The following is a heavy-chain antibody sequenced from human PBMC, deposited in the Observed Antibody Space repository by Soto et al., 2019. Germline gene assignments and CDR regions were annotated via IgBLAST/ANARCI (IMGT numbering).Heavy chain of an antibody. CDR2: ISSSSSTI. CDR3: ARESRFLEWLSLNWFDP. D-gene: IGHD3-3*01. V-gene: IGHV3-48*02. CDR1: VFTFSSYS. Sequence: EVQLVESGGGLVQPGGSLRLSCAASVFTFSSYSMNWVRQAPGKGLEWVSYISSSSSTIYYADSVKGRFTISRDNAKNSLYLQMNSLRDEDTAVYYCARESRFLEWLSLNWFDPWGQGTLVTVSS. J-gene: IGHJ5*02.